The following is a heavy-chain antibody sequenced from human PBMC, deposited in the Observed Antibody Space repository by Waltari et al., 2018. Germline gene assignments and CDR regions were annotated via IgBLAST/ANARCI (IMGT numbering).Heavy chain of an antibody. V-gene: IGHV3-53*01. CDR1: GFTVNNNY. Sequence: EVQLVESGGGLIQPGGSLRLSCAASGFTVNNNYMNWVRQAPGKGLEGVSVIYSGGTPYYTDSVKGRFTISRDNSKNTVYLQMNNLRAEDTAVYYCATDPGLRNGMDGWGQGTTVTVSS. D-gene: IGHD4-17*01. CDR3: ATDPGLRNGMDG. J-gene: IGHJ6*02. CDR2: IYSGGTP.